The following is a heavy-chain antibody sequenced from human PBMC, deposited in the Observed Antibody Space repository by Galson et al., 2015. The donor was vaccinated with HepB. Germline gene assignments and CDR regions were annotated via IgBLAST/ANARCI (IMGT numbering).Heavy chain of an antibody. Sequence: PALVKPTQTLTLTCTFSGFSLNTHGMCVSWIRQPPGKALEWLALIDWDDEKHYKTSLKTRLTISKDTSKNQVVLTMTKMDPEDTATYYCARIRDSDRYYFDYWGQGTLVTVSS. D-gene: IGHD1-26*01. CDR3: ARIRDSDRYYFDY. J-gene: IGHJ4*02. CDR2: IDWDDEK. CDR1: GFSLNTHGMC. V-gene: IGHV2-70*01.